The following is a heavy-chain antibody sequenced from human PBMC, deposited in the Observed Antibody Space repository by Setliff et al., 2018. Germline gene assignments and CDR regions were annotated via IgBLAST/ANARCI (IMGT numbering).Heavy chain of an antibody. Sequence: SETLSLTCTVSGGSVSSTSYYWGWIRQPPGKGLEWIGTIYYTGTTYYSPSLKSRVTISVDTSKNQFSLRLTSVTAADTAIYYCARAFDSSGYYGESHTHYFDNWGQGTLVTVSS. V-gene: IGHV4-39*01. D-gene: IGHD3-22*01. CDR3: ARAFDSSGYYGESHTHYFDN. CDR1: GGSVSSTSYY. J-gene: IGHJ4*02. CDR2: IYYTGTT.